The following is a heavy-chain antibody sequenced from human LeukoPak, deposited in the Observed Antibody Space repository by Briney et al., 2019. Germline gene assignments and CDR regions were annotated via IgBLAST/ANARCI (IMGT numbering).Heavy chain of an antibody. V-gene: IGHV3-23*01. D-gene: IGHD5-18*01. CDR3: AKDPGGYSYGPQLDY. CDR2: VSGSGSGT. CDR1: GFTFNIFA. J-gene: IGHJ4*02. Sequence: PGGSLRLSCAASGFTFNIFAMNWVRQAPGKGLEWVSAVSGSGSGTYYADSVKGRFTISRDNSKNTLYLQMNSLRAEDTAVYYCAKDPGGYSYGPQLDYWGQGTLVTVSS.